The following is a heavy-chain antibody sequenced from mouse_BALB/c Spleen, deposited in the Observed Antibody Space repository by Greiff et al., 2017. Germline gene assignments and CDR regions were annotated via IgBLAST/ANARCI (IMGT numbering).Heavy chain of an antibody. Sequence: EVKVVESGGGLVQPGGSLKLSCAASGFTFSSYTMSWVRQTPEKRLEWVAYISNGGGSTYYPDTVKGRFTISRDNAKNTLYLQMSSLKSEDTAMYYCARPSYYGNYFDYWGQGTTLTVSS. CDR1: GFTFSSYT. D-gene: IGHD2-1*01. CDR3: ARPSYYGNYFDY. V-gene: IGHV5-12-2*01. CDR2: ISNGGGST. J-gene: IGHJ2*01.